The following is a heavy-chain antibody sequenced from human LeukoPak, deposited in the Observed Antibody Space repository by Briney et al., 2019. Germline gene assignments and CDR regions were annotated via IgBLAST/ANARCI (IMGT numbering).Heavy chain of an antibody. D-gene: IGHD3-10*01. CDR3: ATRYYYGSGSTRGGYYYYGMDV. CDR2: ISAYNGNT. J-gene: IGHJ6*02. CDR1: GYTFTSYG. V-gene: IGHV1-18*01. Sequence: ASVKVSCKASGYTFTSYGISWVRQAPGQGLEWMGWISAYNGNTNYAQKLQGRVTMTTDTSTSTAYMELRSLRSDDTAVYYCATRYYYGSGSTRGGYYYYGMDVWGQGTTVTVSS.